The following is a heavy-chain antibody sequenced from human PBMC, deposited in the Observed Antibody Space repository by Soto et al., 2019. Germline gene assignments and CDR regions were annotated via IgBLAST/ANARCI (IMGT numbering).Heavy chain of an antibody. J-gene: IGHJ4*02. CDR1: GASMTNYY. V-gene: IGHV4-59*01. Sequence: SETLSLTCTVSGASMTNYYGSWIRQPPGKGLEHIGYVFYTGSTNYSPSLQSRVTISVDTSNNQFSLKLTSVTTADTAIYYCERSGHAFGGVVWGRGILVTVYS. D-gene: IGHD3-16*01. CDR2: VFYTGST. CDR3: ERSGHAFGGVV.